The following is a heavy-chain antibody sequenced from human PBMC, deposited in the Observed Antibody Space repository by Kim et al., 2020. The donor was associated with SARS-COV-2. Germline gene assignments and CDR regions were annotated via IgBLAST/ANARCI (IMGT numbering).Heavy chain of an antibody. D-gene: IGHD6-19*01. V-gene: IGHV3-15*01. CDR3: TTDFQRSGWRGLGY. Sequence: GGSLRLSCAASGFTFSNAWMSWVRQAPGKGLEWVGRIKSKTDGGTTDYAAPVKGRFTISRDDSKNTLYLQMNSLKTEDTAVYYCTTDFQRSGWRGLGYWGQGTLVTVSS. J-gene: IGHJ4*02. CDR1: GFTFSNAW. CDR2: IKSKTDGGTT.